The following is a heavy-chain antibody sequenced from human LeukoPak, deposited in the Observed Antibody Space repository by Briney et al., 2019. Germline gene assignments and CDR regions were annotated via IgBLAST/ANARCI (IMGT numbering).Heavy chain of an antibody. V-gene: IGHV4-31*03. CDR3: ARGDPFYDILTGYYVNWFDP. J-gene: IGHJ5*02. Sequence: PSQTLSLTCTVSGGSISSGGYYWSWIRQHPGKGLEWIGYIYYSGSTYCNPSLKSRVTISVDTSKNQFSLKLSSVTAADTAVYYCARGDPFYDILTGYYVNWFDPWGQGTLVTVSS. CDR1: GGSISSGGYY. D-gene: IGHD3-9*01. CDR2: IYYSGST.